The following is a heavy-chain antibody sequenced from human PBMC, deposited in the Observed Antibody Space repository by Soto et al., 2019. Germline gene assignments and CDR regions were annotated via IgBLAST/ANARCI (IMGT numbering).Heavy chain of an antibody. Sequence: QITLKESGPTLVRPTETLTLPCTFSGFSLSTSGVGVGWIRLPPGKALEWLALIYWNDDKRYSPSLSGRLIITKDISKGQVILTMTNMDPVDTATYYCAHIECIANLGGVRVLDYWGQGTLVTVSS. CDR3: AHIECIANLGGVRVLDY. J-gene: IGHJ4*02. V-gene: IGHV2-5*01. CDR1: GFSLSTSGVG. D-gene: IGHD3-3*01. CDR2: IYWNDDK.